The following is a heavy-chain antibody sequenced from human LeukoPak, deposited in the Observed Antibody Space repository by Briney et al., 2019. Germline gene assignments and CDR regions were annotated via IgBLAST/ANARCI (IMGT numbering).Heavy chain of an antibody. CDR3: ARHVRHEHRGNWFDP. V-gene: IGHV4-39*01. D-gene: IGHD2/OR15-2a*01. CDR2: IYYSGST. CDR1: GGSISSYY. J-gene: IGHJ5*02. Sequence: PSETLSLTCTVSGGSISSYYWSWIRQPPGKGLEWIGSIYYSGSTYYNPSLKSRVTISVDTSKNQFSLKLSSVTAADTAVYYCARHVRHEHRGNWFDPWGQGTLVTVSS.